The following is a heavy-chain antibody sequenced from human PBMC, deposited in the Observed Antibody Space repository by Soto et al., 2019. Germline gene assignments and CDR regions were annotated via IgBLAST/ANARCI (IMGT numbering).Heavy chain of an antibody. V-gene: IGHV1-18*01. J-gene: IGHJ4*02. Sequence: ASVKVSCKASGYTFTSYGISWVRQAPGQGLEWMGWISAYNGNTNYAQKLQGRVTMTTDTSTSTAYMELRSLRSDDTAVYYCARESRLYYGSGSYYEYFDYWGQGTLVTVSS. CDR1: GYTFTSYG. D-gene: IGHD3-10*01. CDR2: ISAYNGNT. CDR3: ARESRLYYGSGSYYEYFDY.